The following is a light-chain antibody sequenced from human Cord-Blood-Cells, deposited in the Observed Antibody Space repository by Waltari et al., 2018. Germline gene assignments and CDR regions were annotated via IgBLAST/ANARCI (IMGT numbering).Light chain of an antibody. V-gene: IGLV2-14*04. CDR3: SSYTSSSTVV. J-gene: IGLJ2*01. CDR2: DVS. CDR1: SSDVGGYNY. Sequence: GSPGQSITISCTGTSSDVGGYNYVSWYQQHPGKAPKLMIYDVSNRPSGVSNRFSGSKSGNTASLTISVLQAEDEADYYCSSYTSSSTVVFGGGTKLTVL.